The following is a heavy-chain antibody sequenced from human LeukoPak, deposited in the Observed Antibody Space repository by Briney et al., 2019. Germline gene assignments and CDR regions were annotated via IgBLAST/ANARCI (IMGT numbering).Heavy chain of an antibody. CDR1: GGSISSSNW. Sequence: PSEALSLTCAVSGGSISSSNWWSWVRQPPGKGLEWIGEIYHSGSTNYNPSLKSRVTISVDKSKNQFSLKLSSVTAADTAVYYCAIDIVLMVYAPYYYGMDVWGQGTTVTVSS. V-gene: IGHV4-4*02. D-gene: IGHD2-8*01. J-gene: IGHJ6*02. CDR3: AIDIVLMVYAPYYYGMDV. CDR2: IYHSGST.